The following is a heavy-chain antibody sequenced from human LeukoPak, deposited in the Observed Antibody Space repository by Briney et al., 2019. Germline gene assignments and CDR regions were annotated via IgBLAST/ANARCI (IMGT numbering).Heavy chain of an antibody. CDR2: IKQDGREK. CDR3: AKDYGETTSAFDY. J-gene: IGHJ4*02. D-gene: IGHD1-7*01. CDR1: GFTFSSYW. V-gene: IGHV3-7*01. Sequence: GGSLRLSCAASGFTFSSYWMSWVGQAPGKGLEWVANIKQDGREKYYVDSVKGRFTISRDNSKNSLYLQMNSLRAEDTAVYYCAKDYGETTSAFDYWGQGTLVTVSS.